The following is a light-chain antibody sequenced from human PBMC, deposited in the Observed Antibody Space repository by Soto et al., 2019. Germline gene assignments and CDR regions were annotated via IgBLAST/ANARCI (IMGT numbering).Light chain of an antibody. CDR1: QSVSTN. J-gene: IGKJ1*01. CDR3: QQYNHCWT. CDR2: GAS. V-gene: IGKV3-15*01. Sequence: EIVMTQSPATLSVSPGERATLSCRASQSVSTNLVWYQQKPGQAPRLLIYGASTRATGVPGRFSGTGSGTEFTLTISRLQSEDSAVYFCQQYNHCWTFGQGTKVEI.